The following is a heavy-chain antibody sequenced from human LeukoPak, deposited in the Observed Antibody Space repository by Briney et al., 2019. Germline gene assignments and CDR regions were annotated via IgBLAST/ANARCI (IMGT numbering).Heavy chain of an antibody. CDR2: VNPSGGRT. D-gene: IGHD7-27*01. Sequence: ASVKVSCKASGYTFTNYYIHWVRQAPGQGLEWMGIVNPSGGRTTYAQKFQGRVTMTTDTSTSTVYMELRSLRSDDTAVYYCARVPGDDMDYWGQGTLGTVS. CDR1: GYTFTNYY. CDR3: ARVPGDDMDY. V-gene: IGHV1-46*01. J-gene: IGHJ4*02.